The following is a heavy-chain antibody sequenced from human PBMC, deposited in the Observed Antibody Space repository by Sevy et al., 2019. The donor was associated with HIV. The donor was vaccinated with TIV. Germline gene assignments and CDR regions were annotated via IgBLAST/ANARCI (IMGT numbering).Heavy chain of an antibody. CDR3: AREGRVRGYSYPDHGAPDY. D-gene: IGHD5-18*01. Sequence: SETLSLTCTVSGGSISSGDYYWSWIRQPPGKGLEWIGYIYYSGSTYYNPSLKGRVTISVDTSKNQFSLKLSSVTAADTAVYYCAREGRVRGYSYPDHGAPDYWGQGTLVTVSS. J-gene: IGHJ4*02. CDR2: IYYSGST. CDR1: GGSISSGDYY. V-gene: IGHV4-30-4*01.